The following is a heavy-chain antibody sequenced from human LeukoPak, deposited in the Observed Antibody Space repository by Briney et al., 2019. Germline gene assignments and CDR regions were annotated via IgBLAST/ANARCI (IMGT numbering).Heavy chain of an antibody. CDR1: GFTFSSEW. CDR2: INSDGSST. CDR3: AKELDSSGYFDY. Sequence: PGGSLRLSCAASGFTFSSEWMHWVRQAPGKGLVWVSRINSDGSSTTYADSVKGRFTISRDNAKNTLYLQMNSLRAEDTAVYYCAKELDSSGYFDYWGQGTLVTVSS. D-gene: IGHD3-22*01. J-gene: IGHJ4*02. V-gene: IGHV3-74*01.